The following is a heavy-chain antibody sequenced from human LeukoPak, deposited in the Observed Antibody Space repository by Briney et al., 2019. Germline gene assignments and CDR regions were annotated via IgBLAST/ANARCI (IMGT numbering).Heavy chain of an antibody. CDR3: ARDPRESYDYVWGSYRPDAFDI. V-gene: IGHV4-30-4*01. J-gene: IGHJ3*02. CDR2: IYYSGST. Sequence: SQTLSLTCTVSGGSISSGDYYWSWIRQPPGKGLAWIGFIYYSGSTYYNPSLKSRITISLDTSKNQFSLKLSSVTAADTAVYYCARDPRESYDYVWGSYRPDAFDIWGQGTMVTVSS. D-gene: IGHD3-16*02. CDR1: GGSISSGDYY.